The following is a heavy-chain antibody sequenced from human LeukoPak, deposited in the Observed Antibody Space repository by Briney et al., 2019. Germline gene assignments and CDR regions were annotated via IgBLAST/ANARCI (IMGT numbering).Heavy chain of an antibody. CDR2: ISSSSSYI. J-gene: IGHJ3*02. Sequence: GGSLRLSCAASGFTFSSYSMNWVRQAPGKGLEWVSSISSSSSYIYYADSVKGRFTISRDNAKNSLYLQMNSLRAEDTAVYYCARDLETRYFDWLLSSTDAFDIWGQGTMVTVSS. D-gene: IGHD3-9*01. CDR1: GFTFSSYS. CDR3: ARDLETRYFDWLLSSTDAFDI. V-gene: IGHV3-21*01.